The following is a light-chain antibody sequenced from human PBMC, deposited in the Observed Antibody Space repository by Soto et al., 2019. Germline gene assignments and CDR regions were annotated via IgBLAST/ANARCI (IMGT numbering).Light chain of an antibody. CDR1: QSVSSN. J-gene: IGKJ1*01. Sequence: EIMMTHTPAILSVSPGERATLSCRASQSVSSNLAWYQQKPGQAPRLLIYGASTRATAIPARFSGSGSGTEVILTVSSLQSEDFAVYYCQQYNDWPRTFGQGTKVEIK. CDR3: QQYNDWPRT. V-gene: IGKV3-15*01. CDR2: GAS.